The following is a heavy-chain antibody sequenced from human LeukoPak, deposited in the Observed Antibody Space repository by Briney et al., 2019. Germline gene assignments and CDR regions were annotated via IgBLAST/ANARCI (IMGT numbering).Heavy chain of an antibody. CDR1: GGSISSSSYY. D-gene: IGHD5-18*01. CDR3: ARLILGYSYDIDSYYYYMDV. CDR2: IYYSEST. V-gene: IGHV4-39*01. Sequence: SETLSLTCTVSGGSISSSSYYWGWIRQPPGKGLEWIGSIYYSESTYYNPSLKSRVTISVDTSKNQFSLKLSSVTAADTAVYYCARLILGYSYDIDSYYYYMDVWGKGTTVTVSS. J-gene: IGHJ6*03.